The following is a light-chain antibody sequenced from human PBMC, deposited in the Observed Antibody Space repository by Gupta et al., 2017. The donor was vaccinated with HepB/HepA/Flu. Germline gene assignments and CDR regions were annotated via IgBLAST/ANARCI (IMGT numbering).Light chain of an antibody. CDR3: QQYDSSPHT. V-gene: IGKV3-20*01. CDR2: GAS. Sequence: EIVLTQSPGTLSLSPGERATLSCRASQSVTTTYLGWYQKKPGQAPRLLIYGASHRATGIPDRFSGSGSGTDFTLTIDRLEPEDFAVYYCQQYDSSPHTFGQGTKLEIK. J-gene: IGKJ2*01. CDR1: QSVTTTY.